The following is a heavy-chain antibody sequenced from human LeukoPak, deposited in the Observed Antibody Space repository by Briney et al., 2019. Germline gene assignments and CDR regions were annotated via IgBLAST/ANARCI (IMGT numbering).Heavy chain of an antibody. D-gene: IGHD6-13*01. CDR2: ISGSGDNI. J-gene: IGHJ4*02. CDR3: AKGSGYSTSWYYDY. V-gene: IGHV3-23*01. CDR1: GFTFSSYS. Sequence: QPGGSLRLSCAASGFTFSSYSMNWVRQAPGKGLEWVSHISGSGDNIDYADSVKGRFTISRDNSKSTFYLQMYSLRAEDTAIYYCAKGSGYSTSWYYDYWGQGTLVTVSS.